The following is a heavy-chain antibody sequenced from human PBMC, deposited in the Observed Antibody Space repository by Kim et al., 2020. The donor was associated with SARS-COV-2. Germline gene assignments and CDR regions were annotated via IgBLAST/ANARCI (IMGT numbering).Heavy chain of an antibody. CDR2: ISSSSSTI. CDR3: ARGSRSSSWLYYFDY. Sequence: GGSLRLSCAASGFTFSSYSMNWVRQAPGKGLEWVSYISSSSSTIYYADSVKGRFTISRDNAKNSLYLQMNSLRDEDTTVYYCARGSRSSSWLYYFDYWGQVTLVTVSP. V-gene: IGHV3-48*02. D-gene: IGHD6-13*01. CDR1: GFTFSSYS. J-gene: IGHJ4*02.